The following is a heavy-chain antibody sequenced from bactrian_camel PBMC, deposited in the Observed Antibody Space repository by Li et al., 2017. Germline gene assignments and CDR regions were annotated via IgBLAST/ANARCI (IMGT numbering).Heavy chain of an antibody. CDR3: AADQGTYCSGGTCCLLIPEYNY. D-gene: IGHD2*01. V-gene: IGHV3S53*01. CDR1: GAISDNYC. Sequence: HVQLVESGGDSVQAGGSQRLSCVRSGAISDNYCVGWFRKAPGKAREGVASIDSDGTISYANSVKGRFTISRDNSENILYLQMNTLKPEDTAMYYCAADQGTYCSGGTCCLLIPEYNYSGQGTQVTVS. CDR2: IDSDGTI. J-gene: IGHJ4*01.